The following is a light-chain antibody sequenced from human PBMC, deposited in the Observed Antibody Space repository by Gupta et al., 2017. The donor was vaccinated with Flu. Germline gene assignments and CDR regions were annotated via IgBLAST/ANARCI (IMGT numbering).Light chain of an antibody. J-gene: IGLJ3*02. Sequence: QSVLTQPPSASGTPGQRVTISCSGSSSNIGSNTANWYQQLPGTAPKLLIYSNNQRPSGVPDRFSGSKSGTSASLAISGLQSEDEADYYCAAWDDSLNGYWVFGGGTKLTVL. CDR3: AAWDDSLNGYWV. V-gene: IGLV1-44*01. CDR1: SSNIGSNT. CDR2: SNN.